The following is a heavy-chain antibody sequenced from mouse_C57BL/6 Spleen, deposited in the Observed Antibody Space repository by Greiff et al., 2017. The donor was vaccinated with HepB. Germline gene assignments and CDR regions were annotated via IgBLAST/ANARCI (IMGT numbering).Heavy chain of an antibody. CDR1: GYTFTSYW. J-gene: IGHJ4*01. CDR2: IYPGYSDT. CDR3: TRPDGNYAMDY. V-gene: IGHV1-5*01. Sequence: EVQLQQSGTVLVRPGASVKMSCKTSGYTFTSYWMHWVNQRPGQGLEWIGPIYPGYSDTSYNQKFKGKAKLTAVTSASTAYMELSSLTNEDSAVYYCTRPDGNYAMDYWGQGTSVTVSS. D-gene: IGHD2-1*01.